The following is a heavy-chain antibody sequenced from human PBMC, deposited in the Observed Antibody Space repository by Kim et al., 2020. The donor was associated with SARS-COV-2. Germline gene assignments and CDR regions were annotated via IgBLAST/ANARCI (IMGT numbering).Heavy chain of an antibody. D-gene: IGHD6-13*01. Sequence: KYSEKFQGRVTISRDTSASTAYMELSSLRSEDTAVYYCAGEVGGGSSCDYWGQGTLVTVSS. J-gene: IGHJ4*02. V-gene: IGHV1-3*01. CDR3: AGEVGGGSSCDY.